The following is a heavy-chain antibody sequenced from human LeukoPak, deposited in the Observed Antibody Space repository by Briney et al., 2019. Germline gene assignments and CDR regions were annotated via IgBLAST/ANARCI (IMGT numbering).Heavy chain of an antibody. CDR2: ISAYNGNT. V-gene: IGHV1-18*01. CDR3: ARVRSITMIPLRYFDL. Sequence: GASVKVSCKASGYTFTSYGISWVRQAPGQGLEWMGWISAYNGNTNYAQKLQGRVTMTTDTSTSTAYMELSRLRSDDTAVYYCARVRSITMIPLRYFDLWGRGTLVTVSS. J-gene: IGHJ2*01. D-gene: IGHD3-22*01. CDR1: GYTFTSYG.